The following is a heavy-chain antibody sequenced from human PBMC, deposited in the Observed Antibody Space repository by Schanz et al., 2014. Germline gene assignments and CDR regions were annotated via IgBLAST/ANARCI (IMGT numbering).Heavy chain of an antibody. CDR1: GFAFSVYG. V-gene: IGHV3-33*01. CDR3: ARANYRRKINFEH. CDR2: IWSDGSTK. Sequence: QVQMVESGGGVVQPGRSLRLSCAASGFAFSVYGMHWVRQAPGKGPEWVAVIWSDGSTKYYADSVRGRFTISRDNSKNTLYLQMNSLRAEDTAVYYCARANYRRKINFEHWGRGTLVTVSS. D-gene: IGHD3-10*01. J-gene: IGHJ4*02.